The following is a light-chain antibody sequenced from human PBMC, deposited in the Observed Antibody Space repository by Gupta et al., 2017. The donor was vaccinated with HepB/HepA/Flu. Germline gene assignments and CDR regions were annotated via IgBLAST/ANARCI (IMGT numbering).Light chain of an antibody. J-gene: IGKJ4*01. CDR1: PSVGTD. Sequence: VLSLSPDFQSVSPEGKVTITCRASPSVGTDLHWYRQKPGQSPMLLIKFASQSLSGVPPRIIGSGSGTYFTLTISSQRAEDAATYYCHQSDVLPLTFGGGTKVEIK. CDR3: HQSDVLPLT. CDR2: FAS. V-gene: IGKV6-21*01.